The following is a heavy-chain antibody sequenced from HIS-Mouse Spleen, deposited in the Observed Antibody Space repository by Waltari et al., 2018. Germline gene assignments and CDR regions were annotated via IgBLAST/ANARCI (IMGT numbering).Heavy chain of an antibody. J-gene: IGHJ2*01. D-gene: IGHD6-13*01. CDR2: IYYSGST. CDR3: AREIPYSSSWYDWYFDL. Sequence: QLQLQESGPGLVNPSETLSLTCTVSGGSISSRSSYWGGIRQPPGKGLEWIGSIYYSGSTYYNPSLKSRVTISVDTSKNQFSLKLSSVTAADTAVYYCAREIPYSSSWYDWYFDLWGRGTLVTVSS. CDR1: GGSISSRSSY. V-gene: IGHV4-39*07.